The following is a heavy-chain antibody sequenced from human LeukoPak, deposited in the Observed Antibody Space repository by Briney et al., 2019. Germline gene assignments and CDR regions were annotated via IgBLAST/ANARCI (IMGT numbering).Heavy chain of an antibody. CDR2: ISSSGSTI. V-gene: IGHV3-48*03. J-gene: IGHJ4*02. D-gene: IGHD3-10*01. CDR1: GFTFSSYE. CDR3: ARAPRQLWFGGEYYFDY. Sequence: GGSLRLSCAASGFTFSSYEMNWVRQAPGKGLEWVSYISSSGSTIYYADSVKGRFTISRDNAKNSLYLQMNSLRAEDTAVYYCARAPRQLWFGGEYYFDYWGQGTLVTVSS.